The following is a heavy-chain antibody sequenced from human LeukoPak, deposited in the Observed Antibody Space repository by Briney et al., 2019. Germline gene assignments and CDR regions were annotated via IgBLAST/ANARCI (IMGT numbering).Heavy chain of an antibody. Sequence: ASEKLSCKASVYTFTTYGISWVRQAPGQGLEWMGWIGAYNGNTDYAQKFQGRVTVTTDTSTSTAYTELRSLRSDDTAVYYCVRGGSSSGYDYWGQGSLVTVSS. CDR1: VYTFTTYG. D-gene: IGHD5-18*01. V-gene: IGHV1-18*01. CDR2: IGAYNGNT. CDR3: VRGGSSSGYDY. J-gene: IGHJ4*02.